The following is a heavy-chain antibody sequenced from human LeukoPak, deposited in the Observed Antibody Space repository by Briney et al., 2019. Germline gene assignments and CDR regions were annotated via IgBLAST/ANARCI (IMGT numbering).Heavy chain of an antibody. V-gene: IGHV3-23*01. Sequence: PGGSLRLSCAASGFTFSSYAMSLVGQAPGNGLDLVSAISGSGGSTYYADSVKGRFTISRDNSKNTLYLQMNSLRAEDTAVYYCALMNYYDSSGLDYWGQGTLVTVSS. CDR2: ISGSGGST. J-gene: IGHJ4*02. CDR3: ALMNYYDSSGLDY. CDR1: GFTFSSYA. D-gene: IGHD3-22*01.